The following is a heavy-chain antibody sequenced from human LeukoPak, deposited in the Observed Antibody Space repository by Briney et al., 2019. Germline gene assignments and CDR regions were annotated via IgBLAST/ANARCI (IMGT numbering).Heavy chain of an antibody. Sequence: PGGSLRLSCVASGFTFSNYAMHWVRQAPGKGLEWAAVISHDGKERYYGGPAKGRFTISRDNSKNTLYLQVNSLRAEDTAVYYCAKGGKWDVTPFDYWGQGTLVTVSS. V-gene: IGHV3-30*18. D-gene: IGHD1-26*01. J-gene: IGHJ4*02. CDR2: ISHDGKER. CDR1: GFTFSNYA. CDR3: AKGGKWDVTPFDY.